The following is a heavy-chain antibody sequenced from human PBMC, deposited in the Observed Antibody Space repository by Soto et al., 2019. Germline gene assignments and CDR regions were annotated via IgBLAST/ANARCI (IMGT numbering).Heavy chain of an antibody. J-gene: IGHJ3*02. D-gene: IGHD5-12*01. V-gene: IGHV5-51*01. CDR2: IYPGDSDT. CDR3: AALEMATISRNYDAFDI. Sequence: PGESLKISCKGSGYSFTSYWIGWVRQMPGKGLEWMGIIYPGDSDTRYSPSFQGQVTISADKSISTAYLQWSSLKASDTAMYYCAALEMATISRNYDAFDIWGQGTMVTVSS. CDR1: GYSFTSYW.